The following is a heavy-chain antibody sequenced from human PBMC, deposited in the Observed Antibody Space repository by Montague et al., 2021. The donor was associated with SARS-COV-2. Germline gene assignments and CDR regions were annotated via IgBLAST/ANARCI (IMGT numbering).Heavy chain of an antibody. CDR1: GDSVGIDAAG. V-gene: IGHV6-1*01. D-gene: IGHD4-17*01. CDR2: TNYRSEWTS. CDR3: VRDTGSAQAGFDA. Sequence: CAISGDSVGIDAAGWSWDGQSPAGGLDWLVITNYRSEWTSDYATSVEGRISIDPDTSKNQFFLHLRSVTPEDTGVYYCVRDTGSAQAGFDAWGQGTLVTVSS. J-gene: IGHJ4*02.